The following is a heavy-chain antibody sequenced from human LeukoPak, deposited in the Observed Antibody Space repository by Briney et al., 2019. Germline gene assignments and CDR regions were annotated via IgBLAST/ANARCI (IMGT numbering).Heavy chain of an antibody. J-gene: IGHJ4*02. V-gene: IGHV3-30*18. CDR3: AKGGSSSGWYLDY. D-gene: IGHD6-19*01. CDR1: GFTFSSYG. CDR2: ISYDGSNK. Sequence: GGSLRLSCAASGFTFSSYGMHWVRQAPGKGLEWVAVISYDGSNKYYADSVKGRFTISRDNSKNTLYLQMNSLRAEDTAVYYCAKGGSSSGWYLDYWGQGTLVTVSS.